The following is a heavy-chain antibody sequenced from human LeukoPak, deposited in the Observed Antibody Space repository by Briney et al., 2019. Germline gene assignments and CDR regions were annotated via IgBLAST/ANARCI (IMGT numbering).Heavy chain of an antibody. J-gene: IGHJ4*02. CDR3: ARSSIIAAAGPYYFDY. D-gene: IGHD6-13*01. CDR1: GGTFSSNA. V-gene: IGHV1-69*06. CDR2: IIPIFGTA. Sequence: SVKVSCKASGGTFSSNAISWVRQAPGQGLEWMGGIIPIFGTANYAQKFQGRVTITADKSTSTAYMELSSLRSEDTAVYYCARSSIIAAAGPYYFDYWGQGTLVTVSS.